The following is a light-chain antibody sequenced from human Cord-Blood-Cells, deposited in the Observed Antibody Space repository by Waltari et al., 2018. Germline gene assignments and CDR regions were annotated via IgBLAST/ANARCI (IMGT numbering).Light chain of an antibody. CDR3: QQYDNLLMYT. Sequence: DIQMTQSPSSLSASVGDRVTITGQASQDISNYLNWYQQKPGKAPKLLIYDAANLETGVPSRFSGSGSGTDFTCTISSLQPEDIATYYCQQYDNLLMYTFGQGTKLEIK. CDR1: QDISNY. J-gene: IGKJ2*01. V-gene: IGKV1-33*01. CDR2: DAA.